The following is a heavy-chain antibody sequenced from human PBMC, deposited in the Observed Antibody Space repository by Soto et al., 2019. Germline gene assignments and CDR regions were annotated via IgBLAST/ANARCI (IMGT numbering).Heavy chain of an antibody. CDR1: GGSISSYY. CDR2: VYYTGSA. Sequence: SETLSLTCTVSGGSISSYYWSWFRQPPGKGLEWIAYVYYTGSANYNPSLKSRVTISVDTSKNQFSLKLNSMTAADTAVYYCARHNYGSGSTYFDYWGQGTLVTVSS. D-gene: IGHD3-10*01. J-gene: IGHJ4*02. V-gene: IGHV4-59*08. CDR3: ARHNYGSGSTYFDY.